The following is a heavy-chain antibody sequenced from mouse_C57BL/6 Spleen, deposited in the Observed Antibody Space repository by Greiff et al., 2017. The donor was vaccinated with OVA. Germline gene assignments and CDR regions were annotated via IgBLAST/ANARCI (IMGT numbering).Heavy chain of an antibody. Sequence: VQLQESGAELMKPGASVKLSCKATGYTFTGYWIEWVKQRPGHGLEWIGEILPGSGSTNYNEKFKGKATLTSDTSSNTAYMPLSSLTTEDSAIYYCARDPFITTVVATGYFDYWGQGTTLTVSS. CDR3: ARDPFITTVVATGYFDY. J-gene: IGHJ2*01. CDR2: ILPGSGST. V-gene: IGHV1-9*01. D-gene: IGHD1-1*01. CDR1: GYTFTGYW.